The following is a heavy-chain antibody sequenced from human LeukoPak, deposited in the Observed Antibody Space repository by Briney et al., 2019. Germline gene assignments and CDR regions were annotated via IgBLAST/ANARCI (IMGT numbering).Heavy chain of an antibody. CDR3: ARDRRSNLLRYFDY. J-gene: IGHJ4*02. D-gene: IGHD3-16*02. V-gene: IGHV3-7*01. CDR1: GFTFSSIW. Sequence: GGSLRLSFAASGFTFSSIWIRWVRQAPGKGLGGGANIKQDGSEKYYVDSVKGRFTISRDNAKNSLYLQMNSLRAEDTAVYYCARDRRSNLLRYFDYWGQGTLVTVSS. CDR2: IKQDGSEK.